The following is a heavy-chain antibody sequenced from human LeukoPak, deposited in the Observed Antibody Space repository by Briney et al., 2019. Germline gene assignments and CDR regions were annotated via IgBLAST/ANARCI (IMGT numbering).Heavy chain of an antibody. J-gene: IGHJ5*02. D-gene: IGHD6-19*01. Sequence: ASVEVSCKASGYTFTSYAMNWVRQAPGQGLEWMGWINTNTGNPTYAQGFTGRFVFSLDTSVSTAYLQISSLKAEDTAVYYCARGAAVAGNDWFDPWGQGTLVTVSS. CDR2: INTNTGNP. V-gene: IGHV7-4-1*02. CDR1: GYTFTSYA. CDR3: ARGAAVAGNDWFDP.